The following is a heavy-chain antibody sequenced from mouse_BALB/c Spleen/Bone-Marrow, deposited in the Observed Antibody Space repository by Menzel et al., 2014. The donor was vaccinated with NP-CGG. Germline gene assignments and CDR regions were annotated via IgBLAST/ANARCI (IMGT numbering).Heavy chain of an antibody. CDR2: IEPANDNA. J-gene: IGHJ4*01. CDR1: GFNIKDTH. V-gene: IGHV14-3*02. CDR3: ARKLRLYAMDY. D-gene: IGHD1-1*01. Sequence: EVQRVESGAELVKPGASVKLSRTASGFNIKDTHMHWVKQRPEQGLEWIGRIEPANDNARYDPKFQGKATITADTSSNTAYLQLSSLTSEDTAVYYCARKLRLYAMDYWGQGTSVTVSS.